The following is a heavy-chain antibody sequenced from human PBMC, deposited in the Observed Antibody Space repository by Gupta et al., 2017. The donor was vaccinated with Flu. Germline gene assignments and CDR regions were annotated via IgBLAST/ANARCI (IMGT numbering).Heavy chain of an antibody. J-gene: IGHJ4*02. Sequence: QLQLQESGPGLVKPSETLSLTCFVSGGSISRNSYYWGWIRQPPGKGLEWIGSIYYSGNTYYNPSLKSRVTISVDTSKNQFSLNLNSVTATDTAVYYCARHCVGYCSGGTCYDENDYWGQGTLVNV. CDR3: ARHCVGYCSGGTCYDENDY. D-gene: IGHD2-15*01. V-gene: IGHV4-39*01. CDR2: IYYSGNT. CDR1: GGSISRNSYY.